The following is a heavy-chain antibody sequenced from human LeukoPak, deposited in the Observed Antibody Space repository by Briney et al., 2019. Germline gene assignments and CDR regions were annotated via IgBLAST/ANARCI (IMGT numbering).Heavy chain of an antibody. Sequence: GGSLRLSCAASGFTFSSYAMTWVRQAPGKGLEWVSSISGTGGSTYYADSVKGRFTISRDNSKNTLYLQMNSLRAGDTAVYYCARERGYSYGPVRYFDYWGQGTLVTVSS. V-gene: IGHV3-23*01. J-gene: IGHJ4*02. CDR1: GFTFSSYA. CDR2: ISGTGGST. CDR3: ARERGYSYGPVRYFDY. D-gene: IGHD5-18*01.